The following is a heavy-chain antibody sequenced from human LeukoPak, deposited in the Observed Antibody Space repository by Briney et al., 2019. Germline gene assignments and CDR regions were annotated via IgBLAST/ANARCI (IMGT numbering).Heavy chain of an antibody. J-gene: IGHJ6*03. Sequence: MPGGSLRLSCAASGFTFSNAWMSWVRQAPGKGLEWVGRIKSKTDGGTTDYAAPVKGRFTISRDDSKNTLYLQMNSLKTEDTAVYYCTTGTVGTMVRGVIAHYYYYYMDVWGKGTTVTISS. CDR3: TTGTVGTMVRGVIAHYYYYYMDV. CDR2: IKSKTDGGTT. CDR1: GFTFSNAW. V-gene: IGHV3-15*01. D-gene: IGHD3-10*01.